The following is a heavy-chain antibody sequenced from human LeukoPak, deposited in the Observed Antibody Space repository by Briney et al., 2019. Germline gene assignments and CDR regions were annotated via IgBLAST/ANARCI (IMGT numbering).Heavy chain of an antibody. D-gene: IGHD3-22*01. CDR2: ISYDGSNK. CDR3: AKSYYYDSSGQYYFDH. V-gene: IGHV3-30-3*02. Sequence: GGSLRLSCAASGFTFNNYAMHWVRQAPGKGLEWVAVISYDGSNKYYADSVKGRFTISRDNSKNTLYLQMNSLRAEDTAVYYCAKSYYYDSSGQYYFDHWGQGTLVTVSS. J-gene: IGHJ4*02. CDR1: GFTFNNYA.